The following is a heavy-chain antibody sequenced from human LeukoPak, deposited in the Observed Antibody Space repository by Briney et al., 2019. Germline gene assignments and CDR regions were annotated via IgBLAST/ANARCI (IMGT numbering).Heavy chain of an antibody. CDR3: ARVQPPPTVVTPRYYYYGMDV. V-gene: IGHV3-48*02. CDR2: ISSSSSTI. CDR1: GFTFSSYS. Sequence: LGGSLRLSCAASGFTFSSYSMNWVRQAPGKGLEWVSYISSSSSTIYYADSVKGRFTISRDNAKNSLYLQMNSLRDEDTAVYYCARVQPPPTVVTPRYYYYGMDVWGQGTTVTVSS. J-gene: IGHJ6*02. D-gene: IGHD4-23*01.